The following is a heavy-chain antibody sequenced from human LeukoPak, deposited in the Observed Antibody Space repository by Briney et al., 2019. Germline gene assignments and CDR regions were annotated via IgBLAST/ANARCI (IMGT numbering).Heavy chain of an antibody. CDR2: IYYSGST. Sequence: SETLSLTCTVSGGSISSYYWSWIRQPPGKGLEWIGYIYYSGSTNYNPSLKSRVTISVDTSKNQFSLKLSSVTAADTAVYYCAREQPNDDAFDIWGQGTVVTVSS. J-gene: IGHJ3*02. CDR3: AREQPNDDAFDI. CDR1: GGSISSYY. V-gene: IGHV4-59*01. D-gene: IGHD1-1*01.